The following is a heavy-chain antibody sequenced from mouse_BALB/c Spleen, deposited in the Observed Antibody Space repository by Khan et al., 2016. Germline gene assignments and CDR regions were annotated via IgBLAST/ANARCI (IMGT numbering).Heavy chain of an antibody. CDR2: ISYDGSN. CDR3: ARAWYFDY. J-gene: IGHJ2*01. Sequence: VQLKESGPGLVKPSQSLSLTCSVTGYSITSGYYWNWIRQFPGNKLEWMGYISYDGSNNYNPSLKNRISITRDTSKNQIFLKLNSVTTEDTATYYCARAWYFDYWGQGTTLTVSS. CDR1: GYSITSGYY. V-gene: IGHV3-6*02.